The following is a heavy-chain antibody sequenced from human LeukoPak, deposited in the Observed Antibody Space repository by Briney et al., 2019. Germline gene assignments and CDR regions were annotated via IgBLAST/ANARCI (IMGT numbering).Heavy chain of an antibody. V-gene: IGHV3-72*01. CDR2: TRNKANSYTT. CDR1: GFTFSDHY. D-gene: IGHD1-26*01. CDR3: AMGPPGISYPLDY. Sequence: GGSLRLSCAAYGFTFSDHYMDWVRQAPGKGLEWVGRTRNKANSYTTEYAASVKGRFTISRDDSQNSLYLQMNSLKTDDTAVYYCAMGPPGISYPLDYWGQGTLVTVSS. J-gene: IGHJ4*02.